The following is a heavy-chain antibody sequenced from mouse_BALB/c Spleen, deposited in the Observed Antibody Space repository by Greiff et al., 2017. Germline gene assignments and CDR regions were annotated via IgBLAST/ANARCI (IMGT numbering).Heavy chain of an antibody. CDR2: IRSKSNNYAT. CDR1: GFTFNTYA. Sequence: GGGLVQPKGSLKLSCAASGFTFNTYAMNWVRQAPGKGLEWVARIRSKSNNYATYYADSVKDRFTISRDDSQSMLYLQMNNLKTEDTAMYYCVRGQFAYWGQGTLVTVSA. J-gene: IGHJ3*01. V-gene: IGHV10-1*02. CDR3: VRGQFAY.